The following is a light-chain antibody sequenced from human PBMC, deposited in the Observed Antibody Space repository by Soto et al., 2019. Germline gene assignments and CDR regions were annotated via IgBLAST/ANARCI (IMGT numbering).Light chain of an antibody. Sequence: EIMMTQSPATLSVSPGERATLSCRPSQSVSGNLAWYQQKPGQAPRLLLYGASTRATGIPARFSGSGSGTEFTLTISSLRSEDFAVYFCQQYNNWPLTFGGGTKVEIK. J-gene: IGKJ4*01. CDR2: GAS. CDR1: QSVSGN. CDR3: QQYNNWPLT. V-gene: IGKV3-15*01.